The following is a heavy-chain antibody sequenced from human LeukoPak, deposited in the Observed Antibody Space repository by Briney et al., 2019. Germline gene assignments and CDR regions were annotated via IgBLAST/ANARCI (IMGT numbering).Heavy chain of an antibody. J-gene: IGHJ4*02. CDR3: ARWNRIAAAGRGYFDY. Sequence: ASVKVSCKASGYTFTSYGISWVRQAPGQGLEWMGGIIPIFGTANYAQKFQGRVTITADKSTSTAYMELSSLRSEDTAVYYCARWNRIAAAGRGYFDYWGQGTLVTVSS. V-gene: IGHV1-69*06. CDR1: GYTFTSYG. D-gene: IGHD6-13*01. CDR2: IIPIFGTA.